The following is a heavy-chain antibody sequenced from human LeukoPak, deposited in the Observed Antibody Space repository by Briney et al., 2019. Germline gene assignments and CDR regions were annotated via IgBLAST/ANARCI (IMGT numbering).Heavy chain of an antibody. CDR3: AREGYGDYLRAFDI. J-gene: IGHJ3*02. CDR2: ISAYNGNT. CDR1: GSNVNSYG. D-gene: IGHD4-17*01. Sequence: ASVKVSCKTSGSNVNSYGLSWVRHVPGQGLEWMGWISAYNGNTNYAQKVQGRVTMTTDTSTSTAYMELRRLRFDDKAVYYCAREGYGDYLRAFDIWGQGTIVTVSS. V-gene: IGHV1-18*01.